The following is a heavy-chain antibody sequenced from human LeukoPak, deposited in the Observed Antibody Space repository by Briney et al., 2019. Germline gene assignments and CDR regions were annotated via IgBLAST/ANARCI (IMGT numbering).Heavy chain of an antibody. J-gene: IGHJ3*02. CDR3: ARVITMVRGVIPSPDAFDI. CDR1: GGSISSSNW. D-gene: IGHD3-10*01. V-gene: IGHV4-4*02. Sequence: PSETLSLTCTVSGGSISSSNWWSWVRQPPGKGLEWIGEIYHSGSTNYNPSLKSRVTISVDKSKNQFSLKLSSVTAADTAVYYCARVITMVRGVIPSPDAFDIWGQGTMVTVSS. CDR2: IYHSGST.